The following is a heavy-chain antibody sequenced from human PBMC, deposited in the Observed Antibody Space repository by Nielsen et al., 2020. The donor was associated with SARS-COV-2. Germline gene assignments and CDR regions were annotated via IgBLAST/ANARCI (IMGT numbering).Heavy chain of an antibody. CDR2: INHSGST. CDR3: ARGSPPGVVPAALGVIYYYYYYMDV. V-gene: IGHV4-34*01. J-gene: IGHJ6*03. Sequence: SETLSLTCAVYGGSFSGYYWSWIRQPPGKGLEWIGEINHSGSTNYNPSLKSRVTISVDTSKNQFSLKLSSVTAADTAVYYCARGSPPGVVPAALGVIYYYYYYMDVWGKGTTVTVSS. CDR1: GGSFSGYY. D-gene: IGHD2-2*01.